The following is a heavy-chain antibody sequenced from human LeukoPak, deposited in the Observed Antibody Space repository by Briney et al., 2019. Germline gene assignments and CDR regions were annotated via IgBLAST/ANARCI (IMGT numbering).Heavy chain of an antibody. D-gene: IGHD3-9*01. J-gene: IGHJ4*02. CDR3: ASRYDILTGYYSYYFDY. CDR2: IGGSGGST. V-gene: IGHV3-23*01. Sequence: GGSLRLSCAASGFTFSSYAMSWVRQAPGKGLEWVSAIGGSGGSTYYADSVKGRFTISRDNSKNTLYLQMNSLRAEDTAVYYCASRYDILTGYYSYYFDYWGQGTLVTVSS. CDR1: GFTFSSYA.